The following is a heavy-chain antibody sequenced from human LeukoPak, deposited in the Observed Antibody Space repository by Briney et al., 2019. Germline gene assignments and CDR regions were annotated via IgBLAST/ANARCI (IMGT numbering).Heavy chain of an antibody. CDR1: GFTFTTYW. D-gene: IGHD3-22*01. Sequence: GGSLRLSCAASGFTFTTYWMTWVRQAPGKGLEWVANINRDGSEKYYVDSVKGRFTISRDNAKNSLYLQMNSLRAEDTAVYYCARGHYDSSDDAFDIWGQGTMVTVSS. V-gene: IGHV3-7*01. CDR2: INRDGSEK. J-gene: IGHJ3*02. CDR3: ARGHYDSSDDAFDI.